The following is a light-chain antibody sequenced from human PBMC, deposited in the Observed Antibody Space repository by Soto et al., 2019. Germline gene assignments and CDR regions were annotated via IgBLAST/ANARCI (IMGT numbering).Light chain of an antibody. Sequence: EIVLTQSPGTLSLSPGERATLSCRASQSVSSNYLAWYQQIPGQAPRLLIYGVSSRAAGIPDRFSGSGSGTDFTLTINRLEPEDFAVYYCQQYGSSPRTFGQGTKVDI. CDR2: GVS. J-gene: IGKJ1*01. CDR3: QQYGSSPRT. CDR1: QSVSSNY. V-gene: IGKV3-20*01.